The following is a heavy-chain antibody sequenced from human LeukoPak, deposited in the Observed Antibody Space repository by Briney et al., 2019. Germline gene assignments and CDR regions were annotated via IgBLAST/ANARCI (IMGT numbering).Heavy chain of an antibody. V-gene: IGHV1-18*01. Sequence: ASVKVSCKASGYTFTSYGISWVRQAPGQGLEWMGWISACNGNTNYAQKLQGRVTMTTDTSTSTAYMELRSLRSDDTAVYYCAREHHNFIVVVPAATYYFDYWGQGTLVTVSS. CDR1: GYTFTSYG. J-gene: IGHJ4*02. D-gene: IGHD2-2*01. CDR3: AREHHNFIVVVPAATYYFDY. CDR2: ISACNGNT.